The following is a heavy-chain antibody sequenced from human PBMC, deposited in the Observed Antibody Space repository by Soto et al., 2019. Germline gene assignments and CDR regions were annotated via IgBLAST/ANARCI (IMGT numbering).Heavy chain of an antibody. CDR2: IDWDDDK. D-gene: IGHD3-22*01. J-gene: IGHJ4*02. Sequence: SGPTLVNPTQTLTLTCTFSGLSLSTSGMCVSWIRQPPGKALEWLALIDWDDDKYYSTSPKTRLTISKDTSKNQVVLTMTNMDPVDTATYYCARISPTFYDSSGYYYGYYFDYWGQGTLVTVSS. CDR1: GLSLSTSGMC. CDR3: ARISPTFYDSSGYYYGYYFDY. V-gene: IGHV2-70*01.